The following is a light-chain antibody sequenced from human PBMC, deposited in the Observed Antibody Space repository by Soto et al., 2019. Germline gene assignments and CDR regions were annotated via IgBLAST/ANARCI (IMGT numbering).Light chain of an antibody. CDR3: GAWDSSLSAGG. Sequence: QSVLTQPPSVSGAPGQRVTISCTGSSSNIGAGYDVHWYQQLPGTGPKLLIYDNNKRPSGIPDRFSGSKSGTSATLGITGLQTGDEADYYCGAWDSSLSAGGFGGGTKLTVL. CDR1: SSNIGAGYD. V-gene: IGLV1-51*01. J-gene: IGLJ2*01. CDR2: DNN.